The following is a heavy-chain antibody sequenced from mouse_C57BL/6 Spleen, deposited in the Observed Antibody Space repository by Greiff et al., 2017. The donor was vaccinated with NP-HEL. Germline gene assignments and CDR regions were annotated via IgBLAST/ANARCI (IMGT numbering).Heavy chain of an antibody. D-gene: IGHD1-1*01. V-gene: IGHV5-4*01. CDR3: AREDYGSSPWAMDY. J-gene: IGHJ4*01. Sequence: EVQGVESGGGLVKPGGSLKLSCAASGFTFSSYAMSWVRQTPEKRLEWVATISDGGSYTYYPDNVKGRFTISRDNAKNNLYLQMSHLKSEDTAMYYCAREDYGSSPWAMDYWGQGTSVTVSS. CDR1: GFTFSSYA. CDR2: ISDGGSYT.